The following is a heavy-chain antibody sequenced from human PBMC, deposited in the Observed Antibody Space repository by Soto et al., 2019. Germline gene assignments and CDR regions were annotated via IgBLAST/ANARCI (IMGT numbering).Heavy chain of an antibody. D-gene: IGHD1-26*01. V-gene: IGHV1-8*01. CDR1: GSTFTSYA. J-gene: IGHJ6*02. Sequence: GASVKVSCKASGSTFTSYAINWVRQATGQGLEWLGWMTPNSGNTGYAQKFQGRVTMTRNTSISTAYMALSSMRSEDTAVYYCARGAAASANYYYYGRDGWDQETTCTVAS. CDR3: ARGAAASANYYYYGRDG. CDR2: MTPNSGNT.